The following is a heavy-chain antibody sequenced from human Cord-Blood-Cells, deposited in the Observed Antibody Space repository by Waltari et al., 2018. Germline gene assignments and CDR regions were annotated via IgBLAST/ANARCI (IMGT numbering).Heavy chain of an antibody. D-gene: IGHD3-10*01. CDR2: RNPNSGNT. Sequence: QVQLVQSGAEVKKPGASVKVSCKASGYTFTSYDINWVRQATGQGLEWMGWRNPNSGNTGYAQKFQGRVTMTRNTSISTAYMELSSLRSEDTAVYYCARGNYGSGSYRFVWFDPWGQGTLVTVSS. V-gene: IGHV1-8*01. J-gene: IGHJ5*02. CDR1: GYTFTSYD. CDR3: ARGNYGSGSYRFVWFDP.